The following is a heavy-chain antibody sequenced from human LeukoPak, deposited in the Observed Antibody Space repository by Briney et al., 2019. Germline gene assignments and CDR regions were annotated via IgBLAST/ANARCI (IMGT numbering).Heavy chain of an antibody. CDR3: ARVSYYDSSGYYLFYYYYMDV. D-gene: IGHD3-22*01. CDR2: IYYSGST. V-gene: IGHV4-59*01. CDR1: GGSISSYY. Sequence: PSETLSLTCTVSGGSISSYYWSWIRQPPGKGLEWIGYIYYSGSTNYNPSLKSRVTISVDTSKNQFSLKLSSVTAADTAVYYCARVSYYDSSGYYLFYYYYMDVWGKGTTVTVSS. J-gene: IGHJ6*03.